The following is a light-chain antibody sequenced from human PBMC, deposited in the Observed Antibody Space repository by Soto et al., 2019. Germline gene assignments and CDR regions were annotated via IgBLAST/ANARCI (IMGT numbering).Light chain of an antibody. J-gene: IGLJ2*01. Sequence: QPVLTQPPSASGTPGQRVTISCSGSSSNIGSNTVNWYQQLPGTAPKLLIYSNNQRPSGVPDRFSGSKSGTSASLAISGLQSEDEADYYCAAWDDSLNVNVLFGGGTQLTVL. CDR2: SNN. CDR3: AAWDDSLNVNVL. CDR1: SSNIGSNT. V-gene: IGLV1-44*01.